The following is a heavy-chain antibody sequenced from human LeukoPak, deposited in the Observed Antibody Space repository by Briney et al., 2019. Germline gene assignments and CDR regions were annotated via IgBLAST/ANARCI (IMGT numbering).Heavy chain of an antibody. CDR1: GFTFSSSA. CDR3: ARDLKGHYCSGGSCYRPYYFDY. CDR2: ITSKPNSYET. J-gene: IGHJ4*02. V-gene: IGHV3-73*01. D-gene: IGHD2-15*01. Sequence: GGSLRLSCAAPGFTFSSSAMHWVRQASGKGLEWVGRITSKPNSYETVYAASMNGRFTISRDNAKNSLYLQMSSLRVEDTAVYYCARDLKGHYCSGGSCYRPYYFDYWGQGTLVTVSS.